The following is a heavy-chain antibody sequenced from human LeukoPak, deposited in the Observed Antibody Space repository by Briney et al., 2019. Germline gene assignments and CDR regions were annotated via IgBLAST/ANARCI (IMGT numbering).Heavy chain of an antibody. D-gene: IGHD3-10*01. CDR3: ARGGGSDSYDFDY. J-gene: IGHJ4*02. CDR1: GFTFSDYY. V-gene: IGHV3-11*04. Sequence: GGSLRLSCAASGFTFSDYYMTWIRQAPGKGLEWVSFITGSGSTIYYADSVKGRFTISRDNAKDSLYLQMNSLRAEDTAVYYCARGGGSDSYDFDYWGQGTLVTVSS. CDR2: ITGSGSTI.